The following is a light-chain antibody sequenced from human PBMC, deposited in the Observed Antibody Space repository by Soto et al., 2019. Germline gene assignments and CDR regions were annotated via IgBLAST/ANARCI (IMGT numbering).Light chain of an antibody. Sequence: EIVLTQSPGTLSLSPGERATFSCRASQRVYSSYLAWYQQKPGQAPRLLIYGAFTRATGIPARFSGTGSGTDFTLTINNLEPEDFAVYYCQVRTNWSIAFGRGTRLEIK. J-gene: IGKJ5*01. CDR2: GAF. CDR1: QRVYSSY. V-gene: IGKV3D-20*02. CDR3: QVRTNWSIA.